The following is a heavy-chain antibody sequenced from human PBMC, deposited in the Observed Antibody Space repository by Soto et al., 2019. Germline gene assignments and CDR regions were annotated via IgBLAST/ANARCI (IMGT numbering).Heavy chain of an antibody. CDR2: IYYSGST. Sequence: QLQLQESGPGLVKPSETLSLTCTVSGGSISSSSYYWGWIRQPPGQGLEWIGSIYYSGSTYYNPSLKSRVTISVDTSKNQCSLKLSSVTAADTAVYYCARHRESSGWFGGAFDIWGQGTMVTVSS. CDR1: GGSISSSSYY. V-gene: IGHV4-39*01. J-gene: IGHJ3*02. D-gene: IGHD6-19*01. CDR3: ARHRESSGWFGGAFDI.